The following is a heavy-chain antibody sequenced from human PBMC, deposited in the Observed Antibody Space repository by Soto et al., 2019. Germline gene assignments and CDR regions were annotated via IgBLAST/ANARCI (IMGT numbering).Heavy chain of an antibody. CDR2: INPNSGGT. Sequence: ASVKVSCKASGYTFTGYYMHWVRQAPGQGLEWMGWINPNSGGTNYAQKFQGRVTMTRDTSISTAYMELSRLRSDDTAVYYCARDLGIAAAGRGGDNWFDPWGQGTLVTVSS. CDR1: GYTFTGYY. CDR3: ARDLGIAAAGRGGDNWFDP. D-gene: IGHD6-13*01. J-gene: IGHJ5*02. V-gene: IGHV1-2*02.